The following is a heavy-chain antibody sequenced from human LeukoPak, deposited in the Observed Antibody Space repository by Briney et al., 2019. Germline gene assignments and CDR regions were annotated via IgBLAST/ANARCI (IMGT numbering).Heavy chain of an antibody. D-gene: IGHD6-19*01. CDR1: GYTFTGYY. J-gene: IGHJ4*02. CDR2: INPNSGGT. V-gene: IGHV1-2*02. Sequence: ASVKVSCKASGYTFTGYYMHWVRQAPGQGLAWMGWINPNSGGTNYAQKFQGRVTMTRDTSISTAYMELSRLRSDDTAVYYCARDRSSGWYYFDYWGQGTLVTVSS. CDR3: ARDRSSGWYYFDY.